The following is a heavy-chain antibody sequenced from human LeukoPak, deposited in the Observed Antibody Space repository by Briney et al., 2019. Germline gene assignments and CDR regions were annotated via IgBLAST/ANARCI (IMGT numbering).Heavy chain of an antibody. V-gene: IGHV3-20*04. D-gene: IGHD2-8*02. CDR3: AKDFYWAFDY. Sequence: GGSLRLSCAASGFTFDDYGMSWVRQAPGKGLEWVSGINWNGGSTGYADSVKGRFTISRDISKNTVYLQMNSLRVEDTAVYYCAKDFYWAFDYWGQGTLVTVSS. J-gene: IGHJ4*02. CDR1: GFTFDDYG. CDR2: INWNGGST.